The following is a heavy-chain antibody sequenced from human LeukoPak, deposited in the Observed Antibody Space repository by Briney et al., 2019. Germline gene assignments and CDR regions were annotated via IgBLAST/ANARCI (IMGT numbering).Heavy chain of an antibody. CDR3: AKDKYCSGGSCYSDY. V-gene: IGHV3-23*01. CDR2: ISGSGGST. D-gene: IGHD2-15*01. J-gene: IGHJ4*02. Sequence: GGSLRLSRAASGFTFSSYAMSWVRQAPGKGLEWVSAISGSGGSTYYADSVKGRFTISRDNSKNTLYLQMNSLRAEDTAVYYCAKDKYCSGGSCYSDYWGQGTLVTVSS. CDR1: GFTFSSYA.